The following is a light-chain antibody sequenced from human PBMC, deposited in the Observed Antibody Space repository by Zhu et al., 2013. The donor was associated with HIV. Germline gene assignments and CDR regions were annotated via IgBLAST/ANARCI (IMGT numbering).Light chain of an antibody. CDR3: ATWDDSLHGWV. Sequence: QSALTQPRSVSGSPGQSVTISCTGTSSDVGAHNYVSWYQHHPGKAPKLIIYDVTKRPSGVPDRFSGSKSGNTASLTISGLQSEDEADYSCATWDDSLHGWVFGGGTKLTVL. CDR1: SSDVGAHNY. V-gene: IGLV2-11*01. J-gene: IGLJ3*02. CDR2: DVT.